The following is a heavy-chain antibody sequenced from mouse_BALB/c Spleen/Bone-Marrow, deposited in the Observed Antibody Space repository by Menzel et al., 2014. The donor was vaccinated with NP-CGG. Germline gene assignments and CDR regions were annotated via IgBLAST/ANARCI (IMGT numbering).Heavy chain of an antibody. CDR3: ARDYYGSSYWYFDV. CDR2: FSNLAYSI. V-gene: IGHV5-15*02. CDR1: GFTFSDYG. D-gene: IGHD1-1*01. J-gene: IGHJ1*01. Sequence: EVQLVESGGGLVQPGGSRKLSCAASGFTFSDYGMAWVRQAPGKGPEWVAFFSNLAYSIYYADTVTGLFTISRENAKNTLYLEMSSLRSEDTAMYYCARDYYGSSYWYFDVWGAGTTVTVSS.